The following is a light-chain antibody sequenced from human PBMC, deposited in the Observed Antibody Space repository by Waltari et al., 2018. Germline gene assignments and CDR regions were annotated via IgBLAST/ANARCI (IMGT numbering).Light chain of an antibody. CDR1: QSLFPTSNSKTY. V-gene: IGKV4-1*01. Sequence: DIVMTQSPDFLAASLGERATINCKSSQSLFPTSNSKTYISWYQQKPGQPPKLLIYWASTRGSGVPDRFSGSGSGTDFTLTISSLQAEDVAVYYCHHYYIPPLTFGQGTRLEIK. CDR2: WAS. J-gene: IGKJ5*01. CDR3: HHYYIPPLT.